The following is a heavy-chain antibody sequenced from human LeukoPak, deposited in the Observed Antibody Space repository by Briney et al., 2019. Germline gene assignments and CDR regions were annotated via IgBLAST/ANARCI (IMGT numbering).Heavy chain of an antibody. Sequence: SETLSLTCTVSGGSISTSSHYWGWIRQTPGKGLEWIGNIYYSGSTNYNPSLKSRVTISVDTSKEKFSLNLNSVTAADTAVYYCVSGSGSPPVDYWGQGALVIVSS. CDR2: IYYSGST. V-gene: IGHV4-39*07. J-gene: IGHJ4*02. CDR1: GGSISTSSHY. D-gene: IGHD3-10*01. CDR3: VSGSGSPPVDY.